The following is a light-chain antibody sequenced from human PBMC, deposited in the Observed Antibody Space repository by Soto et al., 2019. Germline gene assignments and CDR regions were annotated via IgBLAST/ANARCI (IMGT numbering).Light chain of an antibody. J-gene: IGLJ1*01. V-gene: IGLV2-14*01. CDR2: GVN. Sequence: QSVLTQPASVSGSPGQSITISCSGTISDVVLYNYVSWYQQHPGKAPKLMIYGVNKRPSGVSNRFSGSKSGNTASLTISGLQADDEADYYCSSYTASSALQVFGTGTQLTVL. CDR1: ISDVVLYNY. CDR3: SSYTASSALQV.